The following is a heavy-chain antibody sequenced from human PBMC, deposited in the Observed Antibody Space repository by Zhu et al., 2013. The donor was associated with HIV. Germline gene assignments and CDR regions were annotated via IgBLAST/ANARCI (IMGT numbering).Heavy chain of an antibody. CDR1: GYTFTGYY. D-gene: IGHD1-26*01. CDR2: INPNSGGT. V-gene: IGHV1-2*02. J-gene: IGHJ4*02. CDR3: ARPPPYGSGSYYFDY. Sequence: QVQLVQSGAEVKKPGASVKVSCKASGYTFTGYYMHWVRQAPGQGLEWMGWINPNSGGTNYAQKFQGRVTMTRDTSISTAYMELSRLRSDDTAVYYCARPPPYGSGSYYFDYWGQGTLVTVSS.